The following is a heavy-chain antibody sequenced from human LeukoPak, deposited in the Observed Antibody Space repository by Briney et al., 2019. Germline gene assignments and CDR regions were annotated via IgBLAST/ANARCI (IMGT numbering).Heavy chain of an antibody. CDR2: IYYSGST. V-gene: IGHV4-59*12. CDR3: ASSNRYYDILTGYRTSDAFDI. D-gene: IGHD3-9*01. J-gene: IGHJ3*02. Sequence: SETLSLTCTVSGGSISSYYWSWIRQPPGKGLEWIGYIYYSGSTNYNPSLKSRVTMSVDTSKNQFSLKLSSVTAADTAVYYCASSNRYYDILTGYRTSDAFDIWGQGTMVTVSS. CDR1: GGSISSYY.